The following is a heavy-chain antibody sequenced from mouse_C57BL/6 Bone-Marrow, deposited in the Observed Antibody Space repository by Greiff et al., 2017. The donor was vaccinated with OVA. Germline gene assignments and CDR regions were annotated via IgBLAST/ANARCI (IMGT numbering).Heavy chain of an antibody. CDR3: VRGYYYGSSSGWFAY. CDR2: IDPSDSFT. D-gene: IGHD1-1*01. V-gene: IGHV1-69*02. J-gene: IGHJ3*01. CDR1: GYTFSGNW. Sequence: VQLQQPGAELVKPGTSMNLSCKASGYTFSGNWMHWVKQRPGQGLEWIGEIDPSDSFTNYNQKFKGKATLTVDKSSRTAYMHFSSLTSEDSAVYYFVRGYYYGSSSGWFAYWGQGTLVTVSA.